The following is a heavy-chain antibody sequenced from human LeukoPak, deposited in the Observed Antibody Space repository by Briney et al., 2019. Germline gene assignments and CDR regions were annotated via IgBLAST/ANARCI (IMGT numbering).Heavy chain of an antibody. CDR2: ISGSGGST. CDR3: AKASAMIVVVSKHFDY. J-gene: IGHJ4*02. D-gene: IGHD3-22*01. CDR1: GFNFSIYP. Sequence: GGSLRLSCTTSGFNFSIYPMTWVRQAPGKGLEWVSAISGSGGSTYYADSVKGRFTISRDNSKNTLYLQMNSLRAEDTAVYYCAKASAMIVVVSKHFDYWGQGTLVTVSS. V-gene: IGHV3-23*01.